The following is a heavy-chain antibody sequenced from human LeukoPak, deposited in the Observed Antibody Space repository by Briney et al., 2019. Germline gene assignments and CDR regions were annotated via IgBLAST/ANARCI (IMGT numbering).Heavy chain of an antibody. J-gene: IGHJ4*02. D-gene: IGHD5-12*01. CDR1: GGSFSGYY. V-gene: IGHV4-34*01. Sequence: SETLSLTCAVYGGSFSGYYWSWIRQPPGKGLEWIGEINHSGSTNYNPSLKSRVTISVDTSKNQFSLKLYSVTAADTAVYYCARGVATMRDWGQGTLVTVSS. CDR2: INHSGST. CDR3: ARGVATMRD.